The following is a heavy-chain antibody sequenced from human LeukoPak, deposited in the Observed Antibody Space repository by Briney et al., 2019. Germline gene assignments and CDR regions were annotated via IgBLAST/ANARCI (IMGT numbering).Heavy chain of an antibody. D-gene: IGHD4-11*01. CDR1: GYIINEYA. CDR2: INTATFKT. CDR3: ARVNDYIGTYYFDF. J-gene: IGHJ4*02. V-gene: IGHV1-3*04. Sequence: ASVKVSCKVSGYIINEYAIHWVCQAPGQRLEWMGWINTATFKTRYSQKFQGRLTIASDTSASTAYMELSSLRSEDTAIYFCARVNDYIGTYYFDFWGQGTLVTVSS.